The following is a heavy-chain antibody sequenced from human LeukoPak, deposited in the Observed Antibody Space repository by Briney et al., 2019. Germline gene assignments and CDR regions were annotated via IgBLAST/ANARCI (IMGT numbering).Heavy chain of an antibody. V-gene: IGHV4-34*01. CDR3: ARQGLKRVVVPAAKRDAFDI. Sequence: SETLSLTCTVSGGSISSYYWSWIRQPPGKGLEWIGEINHSGSTNYNPSLKSRVTISVDTSKNQFSLKLSSVTAADTAVYYCARQGLKRVVVPAAKRDAFDIWGQGTMVTVSS. D-gene: IGHD2-2*01. CDR1: GGSISSYY. CDR2: INHSGST. J-gene: IGHJ3*02.